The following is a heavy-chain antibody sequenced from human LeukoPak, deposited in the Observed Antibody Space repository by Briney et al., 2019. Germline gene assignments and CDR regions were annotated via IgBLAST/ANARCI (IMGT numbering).Heavy chain of an antibody. CDR3: VRDGNIVVVPAAFFDY. V-gene: IGHV3-21*01. CDR2: ISSSNSFI. CDR1: GFTFSSYA. J-gene: IGHJ4*02. Sequence: GGSLRLSCSASGFTFSSYAMSWVRQATGKGLEWVSSISSSNSFIYYADSVKGRFPISRDKAKNTLYLQMNSLRGEDTAVYYCVRDGNIVVVPAAFFDYWGQGTLVTVSS. D-gene: IGHD2-2*01.